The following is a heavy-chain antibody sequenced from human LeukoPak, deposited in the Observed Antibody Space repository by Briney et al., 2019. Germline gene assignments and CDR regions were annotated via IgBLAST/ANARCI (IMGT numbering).Heavy chain of an antibody. CDR2: INHSGST. J-gene: IGHJ4*02. Sequence: PSETLSLTCAVYGGSFSGYYWSWIRQPPGKGLEWIGEINHSGSTNYNPSLKSRVTISVDTSKNQFSLKLSSVTAADTAVYYCGGYSYGSFDYWGQGTLVTVSS. D-gene: IGHD5-18*01. CDR1: GGSFSGYY. V-gene: IGHV4-34*01. CDR3: GGYSYGSFDY.